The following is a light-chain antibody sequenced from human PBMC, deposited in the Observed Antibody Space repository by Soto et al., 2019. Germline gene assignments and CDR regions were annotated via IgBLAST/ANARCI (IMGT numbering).Light chain of an antibody. CDR2: AAS. CDR3: QQYGSSQIT. CDR1: QSLSSGY. J-gene: IGKJ5*01. Sequence: EIVLTQSPGTLSLSPGERATLSCRASQSLSSGYLAWYQQKPGQAPRILIYAASSRATGIPDRFSGSGSGTDFTLTISRLEPEDFAVYYCQQYGSSQITFGQGTRLEIK. V-gene: IGKV3-20*01.